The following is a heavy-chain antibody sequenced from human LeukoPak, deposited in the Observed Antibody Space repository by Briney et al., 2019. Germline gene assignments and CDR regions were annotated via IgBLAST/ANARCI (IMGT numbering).Heavy chain of an antibody. J-gene: IGHJ4*02. D-gene: IGHD6-13*01. CDR3: AKAAAAGRWGAPAFDY. V-gene: IGHV3-30-3*01. CDR2: MSYDGSSK. Sequence: GGSLRLSCAASGFTFSRYAMHWVRQAPGKGLEWVALMSYDGSSKYYADSVKGRFTISRDNSKNTLYLQMNSLRAEDTAVYYCAKAAAAGRWGAPAFDYWGQGTLVTVSS. CDR1: GFTFSRYA.